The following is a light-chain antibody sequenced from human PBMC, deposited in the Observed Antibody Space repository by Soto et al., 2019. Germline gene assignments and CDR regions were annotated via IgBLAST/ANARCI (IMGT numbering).Light chain of an antibody. CDR1: SSDVGGHNY. CDR2: DVT. J-gene: IGLJ3*02. Sequence: QSALTQPRSVSGSPGQSVTISCTGTSSDVGGHNYVSWYQQHPAKAPKLMIYDVTERPSRVPDRFSGSKSGNTASLTISGLQAEYEADYYCCSYAGSYTWVFGGGTQLTVL. CDR3: CSYAGSYTWV. V-gene: IGLV2-11*01.